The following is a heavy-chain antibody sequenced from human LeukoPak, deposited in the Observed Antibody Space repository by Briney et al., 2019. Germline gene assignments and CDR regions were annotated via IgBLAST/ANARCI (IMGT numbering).Heavy chain of an antibody. CDR3: VKDRFGSFDP. CDR1: GFPFSDYA. CDR2: ISPSASHR. J-gene: IGHJ5*02. D-gene: IGHD5-18*01. Sequence: GGSLRLSCAASGFPFSDYAMTWVRQAPGKGLEWVAAISPSASHRYYADFVGGRFTISRNNSKNTLDLQMSSLRAEDTAVYYCVKDRFGSFDPWGQGTLVTVSS. V-gene: IGHV3-23*01.